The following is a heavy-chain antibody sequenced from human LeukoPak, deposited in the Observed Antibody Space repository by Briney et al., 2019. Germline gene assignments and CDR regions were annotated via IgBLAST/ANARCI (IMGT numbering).Heavy chain of an antibody. Sequence: PGGSLRLSCTASGFIFNSYWMGWVRQTPGKGLEWVATIKQDGSAKYYEDSVRGRFSISRDNAKNSLSLQMSSLRVEDTAVYYCARDGRTYYDFWSGYSNFDYWGQGTLVTVSS. CDR1: GFIFNSYW. CDR2: IKQDGSAK. CDR3: ARDGRTYYDFWSGYSNFDY. V-gene: IGHV3-7*01. J-gene: IGHJ4*02. D-gene: IGHD3-3*01.